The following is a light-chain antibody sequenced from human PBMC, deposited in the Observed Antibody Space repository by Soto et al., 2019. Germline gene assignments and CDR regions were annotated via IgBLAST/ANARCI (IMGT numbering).Light chain of an antibody. CDR1: QGISNW. Sequence: DIQMTQSPSSVSASVGDRVTITCRASQGISNWLAWYQQKPGEAPKLLISAASSLQSGVPDRFSGSGSGTDFTLTISRLEPEDFAVYYCQQYGSSVTFGGGTKVDIK. J-gene: IGKJ4*01. CDR2: AAS. CDR3: QQYGSSVT. V-gene: IGKV1-12*01.